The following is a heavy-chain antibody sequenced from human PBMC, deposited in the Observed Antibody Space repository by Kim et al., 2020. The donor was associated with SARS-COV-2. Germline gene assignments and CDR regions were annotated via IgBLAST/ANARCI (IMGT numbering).Heavy chain of an antibody. J-gene: IGHJ3*02. CDR2: INHSGST. CDR3: ARGRSSSWYFRDAFDI. V-gene: IGHV4-34*01. Sequence: SETLSLTCAVYGGSFSGYYWSWIRQPPGKGLEWIGEINHSGSTNYNPSLKSRVTISVDTSKNQFSLKLSSVTAADTAVYYCARGRSSSWYFRDAFDIWGQGTMVTVSS. D-gene: IGHD6-13*01. CDR1: GGSFSGYY.